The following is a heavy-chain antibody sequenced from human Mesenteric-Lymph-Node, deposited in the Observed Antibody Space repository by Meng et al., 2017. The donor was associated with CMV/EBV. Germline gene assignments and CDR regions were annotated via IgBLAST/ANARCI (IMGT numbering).Heavy chain of an antibody. V-gene: IGHV3-30*03. CDR1: GFKFSSYA. D-gene: IGHD1-26*01. Sequence: GESLKISCTASGFKFSSYALHWVRQAPGKGLEWVAVISYDAHTQYADFVKGRFTISRDNSKTSLYLQMNSLRAEDTAVYYCARGALVGATGYYYYGMDVWGQGTTVTVSS. CDR2: ISYDAHTQ. J-gene: IGHJ6*02. CDR3: ARGALVGATGYYYYGMDV.